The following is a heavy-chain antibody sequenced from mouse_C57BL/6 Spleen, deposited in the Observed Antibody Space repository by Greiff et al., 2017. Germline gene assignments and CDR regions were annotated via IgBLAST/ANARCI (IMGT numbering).Heavy chain of an antibody. V-gene: IGHV5-4*01. J-gene: IGHJ4*01. D-gene: IGHD2-4*01. CDR3: ARDLYYEYEGYAMDY. Sequence: EVKLVESGGGLVKPGGSLKLSCAASGFTFSSYAMSWVRQTPEKRLEWVATISDGGSYTYYPDNVKGRFTISRDNAKNNLYLQMSHLKSEDTAMYDCARDLYYEYEGYAMDYWGQGTSVTVSS. CDR1: GFTFSSYA. CDR2: ISDGGSYT.